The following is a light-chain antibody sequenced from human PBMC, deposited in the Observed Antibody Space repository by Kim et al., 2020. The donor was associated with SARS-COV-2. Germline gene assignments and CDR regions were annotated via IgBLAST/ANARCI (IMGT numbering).Light chain of an antibody. Sequence: QSALTQPASVSGSPGQSITISCTGSSSDIGGYNYVSWFQQHPGKAPKLMIYDVTKWVSRIPNRFSGSKSGNTASLTISGLQAEDEADYYCSSYSSSGAWVFGGGTQLTVL. J-gene: IGLJ3*02. CDR3: SSYSSSGAWV. CDR2: DVT. CDR1: SSDIGGYNY. V-gene: IGLV2-14*03.